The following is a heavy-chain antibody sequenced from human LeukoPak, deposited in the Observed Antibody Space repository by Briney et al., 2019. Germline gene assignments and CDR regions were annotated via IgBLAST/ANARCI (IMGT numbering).Heavy chain of an antibody. CDR3: ARDMGDYGDFNYYYYYMDV. CDR1: GFTFNTYS. D-gene: IGHD4-17*01. J-gene: IGHJ6*03. Sequence: GGSLRLSCEASGFTFNTYSMNWARQAPGKGLEWVSSIDSSGGYMFYADSVKGRFIISRDNAKDSLYLQMNSLRVEDTAVYYCARDMGDYGDFNYYYYYMDVWGKGTTVTISS. CDR2: IDSSGGYM. V-gene: IGHV3-21*06.